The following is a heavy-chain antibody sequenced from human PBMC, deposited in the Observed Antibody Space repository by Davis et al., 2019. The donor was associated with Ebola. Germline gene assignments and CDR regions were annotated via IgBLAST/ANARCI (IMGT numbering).Heavy chain of an antibody. CDR1: GFSFSTYG. D-gene: IGHD1-26*01. J-gene: IGHJ4*02. Sequence: GESLKISCAASGFSFSTYGMHWVRQAPGKGLDWVSSISSSSDHIHYADSLKGRFTISRDDAKNLLFLQMNSLRVEDTAIYYCARDPYRGSYQTSYFDYWGQGTLVTVSS. CDR2: ISSSSDHI. V-gene: IGHV3-21*01. CDR3: ARDPYRGSYQTSYFDY.